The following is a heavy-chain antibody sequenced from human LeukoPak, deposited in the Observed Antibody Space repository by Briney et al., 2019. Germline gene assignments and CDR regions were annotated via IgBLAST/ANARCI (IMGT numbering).Heavy chain of an antibody. CDR3: AKDKTYYYDSSGYSPMDY. J-gene: IGHJ4*02. Sequence: GGSLRLSCAASGFTFSSYGMHWVRQAPGRRVEWVAFIRYDGSNKYYADSVKGRFTIHRDNSKNTLYLQMNSLRAEDTAVYYCAKDKTYYYDSSGYSPMDYWGQGTLVTVSS. CDR1: GFTFSSYG. D-gene: IGHD3-22*01. V-gene: IGHV3-30*02. CDR2: IRYDGSNK.